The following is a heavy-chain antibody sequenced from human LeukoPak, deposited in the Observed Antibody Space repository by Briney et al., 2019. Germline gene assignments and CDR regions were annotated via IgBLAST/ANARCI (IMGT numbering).Heavy chain of an antibody. D-gene: IGHD5-24*01. CDR3: ARLSRDGYNWVFDY. J-gene: IGHJ4*02. Sequence: ASVKVSCKASGYTFTGYYMHWVRQAPGQGLEWMGWINPNRGGTNYAQKFQGRVTMTRDTSISTAYMELSRLRSDDTAVYYCARLSRDGYNWVFDYWGQGTLVTVSS. V-gene: IGHV1-2*02. CDR1: GYTFTGYY. CDR2: INPNRGGT.